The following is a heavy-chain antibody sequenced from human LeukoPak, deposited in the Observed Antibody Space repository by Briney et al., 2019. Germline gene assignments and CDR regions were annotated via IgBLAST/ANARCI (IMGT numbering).Heavy chain of an antibody. CDR2: INNGNT. J-gene: IGHJ5*02. CDR1: GYIFTSYG. V-gene: IGHV1-18*01. D-gene: IGHD3-22*01. Sequence: ASVKVSCKASGYIFTSYGISWVRQAPGQGLEWMGWINNGNTNYPQRLQGRVTMTTDTSTTTAYMELRSLRSDDTAVYYCARDINGYYYDSHGYYPTDLWGQGTLVTVSS. CDR3: ARDINGYYYDSHGYYPTDL.